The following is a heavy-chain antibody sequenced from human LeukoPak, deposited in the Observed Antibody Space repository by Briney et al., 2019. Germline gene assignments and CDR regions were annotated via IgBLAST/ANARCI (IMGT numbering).Heavy chain of an antibody. CDR1: GGSFSGYY. J-gene: IGHJ5*02. CDR2: INHSGST. CDR3: ARRIQLWLKNWFDP. Sequence: SETLSLTCAVYGGSFSGYYWSWIRQPPGKGLEWIGEINHSGSTNYNPSLKSRVTISVDTSKNQFSLKLSSVTAADTAAYYCARRIQLWLKNWFDPWGQGTLVTVSS. V-gene: IGHV4-34*01. D-gene: IGHD5-18*01.